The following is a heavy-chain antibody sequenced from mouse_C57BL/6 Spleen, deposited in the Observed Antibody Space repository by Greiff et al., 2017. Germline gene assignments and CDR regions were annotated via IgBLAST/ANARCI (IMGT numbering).Heavy chain of an antibody. J-gene: IGHJ3*01. V-gene: IGHV5-6*01. CDR3: ASPITTVVEGAWFAY. CDR2: ISSGGSYT. Sequence: EVQLVESGGDLVKPGGSLKLSCAASGFTFSSYGMSWVRQTPDKRLEWVATISSGGSYTYYPHSVKGRFTISRDNSKNTLYLQMSSLKSEDTAMYYCASPITTVVEGAWFAYWGQGTLVTVSA. CDR1: GFTFSSYG. D-gene: IGHD1-1*01.